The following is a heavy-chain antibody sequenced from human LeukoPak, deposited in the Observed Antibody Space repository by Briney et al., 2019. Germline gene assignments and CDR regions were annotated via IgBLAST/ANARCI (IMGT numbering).Heavy chain of an antibody. D-gene: IGHD6-13*01. V-gene: IGHV4-38-2*02. CDR1: GYSISSGYY. J-gene: IGHJ5*02. CDR2: IYHSGST. Sequence: SETLSLTCTVSGYSISSGYYWGWIRQPPGKGLEWIGSIYHSGSTYYNPSLKSRVTISVDTSKNQFSLKLSSVTAADTAVYYCARGRSIAAAGRWFDPWGQGTLVNVSS. CDR3: ARGRSIAAAGRWFDP.